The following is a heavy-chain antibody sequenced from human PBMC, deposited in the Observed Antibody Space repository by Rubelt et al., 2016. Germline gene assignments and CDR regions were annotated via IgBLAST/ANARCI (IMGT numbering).Heavy chain of an antibody. V-gene: IGHV3-21*01. Sequence: TFSSYSMNWVRQAPGKGLEWVSSISSSSSYIYYADSVKGRFTISRDNAKNTLYLQMNSLRAEDTAVYYCARVYGSGSSFYYYYGMDVWGQGTTVTVSS. D-gene: IGHD3-10*01. CDR2: ISSSSSYI. CDR1: TFSSYS. J-gene: IGHJ6*02. CDR3: ARVYGSGSSFYYYYGMDV.